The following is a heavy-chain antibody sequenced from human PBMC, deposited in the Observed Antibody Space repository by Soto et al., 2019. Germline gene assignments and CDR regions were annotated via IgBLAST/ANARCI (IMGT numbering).Heavy chain of an antibody. D-gene: IGHD1-20*01. J-gene: IGHJ3*02. CDR3: ARDNWNDDAFDI. CDR2: ISSSGSTI. CDR1: GFTFSSYE. V-gene: IGHV3-48*03. Sequence: GGSLRLTCAASGFTFSSYEMNWVRQAPGKGLEWVSYISSSGSTIYYSDSVKGRFTISRDNAKNSLYLQMDSLRAEDTAFYYCARDNWNDDAFDIWGQGTMVTVSS.